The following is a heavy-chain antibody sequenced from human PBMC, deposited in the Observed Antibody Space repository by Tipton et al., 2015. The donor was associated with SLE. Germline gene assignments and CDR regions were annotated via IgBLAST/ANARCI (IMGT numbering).Heavy chain of an antibody. CDR3: ARDSGAIDY. Sequence: TLSPTCTVSGGSISRMNWWSWVRQPPGKGLEWIGEIYHSGSTHYNPSLKSRVTMSMDKSKNQFSLRLTSVTAADTATYYCARDSGAIDYWGQGTLVTVSS. CDR2: IYHSGST. CDR1: GGSISRMNW. D-gene: IGHD3-10*01. V-gene: IGHV4-4*02. J-gene: IGHJ4*02.